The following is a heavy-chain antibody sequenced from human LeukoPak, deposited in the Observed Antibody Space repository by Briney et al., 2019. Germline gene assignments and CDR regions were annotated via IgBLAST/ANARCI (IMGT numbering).Heavy chain of an antibody. CDR2: ISHSGST. CDR1: GGSFSGYY. D-gene: IGHD1-26*01. J-gene: IGHJ4*02. CDR3: ARGEEWELLYGY. Sequence: SETLSLTCAVYGGSFSGYYWSWIRQPPGKGLEWIGEISHSGSTNYNPSLKSRVTISVDTSKNQFSLKLSSVTAADTAVYYCARGEEWELLYGYWGQGTLVTVSS. V-gene: IGHV4-34*01.